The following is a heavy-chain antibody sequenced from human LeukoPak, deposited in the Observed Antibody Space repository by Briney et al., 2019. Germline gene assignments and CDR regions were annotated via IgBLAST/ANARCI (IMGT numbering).Heavy chain of an antibody. V-gene: IGHV3-11*04. J-gene: IGHJ4*02. CDR1: GFTFSDYY. CDR2: ISSSGSTI. CDR3: ARAYHYDYVWGSDDY. Sequence: GGSLRLSCAASGFTFSDYYISWVRQAPGKGLEWVSYISSSGSTIYYADSVKGRFTISRDNAKNALYLQMNSLRAEDTAVYYCARAYHYDYVWGSDDYWGQGTLVTVSS. D-gene: IGHD3-16*01.